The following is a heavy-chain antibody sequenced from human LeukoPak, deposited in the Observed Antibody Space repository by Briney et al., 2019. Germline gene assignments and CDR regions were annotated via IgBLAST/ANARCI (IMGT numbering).Heavy chain of an antibody. Sequence: SETLSLTCAVYGGSFSGYYWSWIRQPPGKGLEWIGEINHSGSTNYNPSLKSRVTISVDTSKNQFSLKLSSVTAADTAVYYCARGLRYYFGYWGQGTLVTVSS. V-gene: IGHV4-34*01. CDR3: ARGLRYYFGY. CDR2: INHSGST. J-gene: IGHJ4*02. CDR1: GGSFSGYY.